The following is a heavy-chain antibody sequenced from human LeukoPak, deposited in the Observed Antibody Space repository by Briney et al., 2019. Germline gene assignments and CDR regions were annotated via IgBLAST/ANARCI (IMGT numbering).Heavy chain of an antibody. CDR1: GFTFDDHG. J-gene: IGHJ4*02. V-gene: IGHV3-20*04. Sequence: PGGSLSLSCAASGFTFDDHGMRWVRQGPGRVRGWVSSINWNGRSTGYADSVKGRFTISRDNARTSLYLQMNSLRAEDTASYYCARVVRGSSGWFFDYWGQGTPVTVSS. CDR3: ARVVRGSSGWFFDY. CDR2: INWNGRST. D-gene: IGHD6-19*01.